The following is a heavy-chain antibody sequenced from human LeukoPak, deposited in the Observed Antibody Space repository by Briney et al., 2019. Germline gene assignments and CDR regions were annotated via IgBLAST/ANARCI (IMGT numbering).Heavy chain of an antibody. D-gene: IGHD5-24*01. CDR2: ISSDSNTI. Sequence: GGSLRLSCAVSGLTFSSSHMNWVRQAPGKGLEWVSYISSDSNTIYYEDSVKGRFTTSRDNAKNSLFLQMSSLRADDTGVYYCAREDGLDYWGQGTLVTVSS. J-gene: IGHJ4*02. V-gene: IGHV3-48*01. CDR1: GLTFSSSH. CDR3: AREDGLDY.